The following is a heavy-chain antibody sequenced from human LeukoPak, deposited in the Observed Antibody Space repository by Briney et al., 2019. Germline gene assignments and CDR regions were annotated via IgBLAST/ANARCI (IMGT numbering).Heavy chain of an antibody. J-gene: IGHJ4*02. V-gene: IGHV3-23*01. Sequence: GGSLRLSCAASGFTFSGYWMSWVRQAPGKGLEWVSAISASGGSTYYADSVKGRFTISRDNSKNTLYLQMNSLRAEDTAVYYCAKDGVVVPTVIVVVAYFDYWGQGTLVTVSS. CDR2: ISASGGST. D-gene: IGHD3-22*01. CDR3: AKDGVVVPTVIVVVAYFDY. CDR1: GFTFSGYW.